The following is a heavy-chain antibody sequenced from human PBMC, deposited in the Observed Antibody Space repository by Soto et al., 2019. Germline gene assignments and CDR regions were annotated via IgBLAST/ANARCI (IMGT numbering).Heavy chain of an antibody. CDR2: INHSGST. V-gene: IGHV4-34*01. CDR1: GGSFSGYY. J-gene: IGHJ4*02. D-gene: IGHD4-17*01. Sequence: SETLSLTCAVYGGSFSGYYWSWIRQPPGKGLEWIGEINHSGSTNYNPSLKSRVAISVDTSKNQFSLKLSSVTAADTAVYYCARVSNYGDHFDYWGQGTLVTVSS. CDR3: ARVSNYGDHFDY.